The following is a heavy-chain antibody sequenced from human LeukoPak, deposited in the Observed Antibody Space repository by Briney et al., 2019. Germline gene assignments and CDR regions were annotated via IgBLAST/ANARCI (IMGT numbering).Heavy chain of an antibody. Sequence: GSLRLSCAASGFTFSNAWMSWVRQAPGKGLEWVGRIKSKSDGGTTDYAAPVKGRFTISRDDSKNTLYLQMNSLKTEDTAVYYCTTDIVVVPAAPWGQGTLVTVSS. CDR3: TTDIVVVPAAP. J-gene: IGHJ5*02. D-gene: IGHD2-2*01. CDR2: IKSKSDGGTT. V-gene: IGHV3-15*01. CDR1: GFTFSNAW.